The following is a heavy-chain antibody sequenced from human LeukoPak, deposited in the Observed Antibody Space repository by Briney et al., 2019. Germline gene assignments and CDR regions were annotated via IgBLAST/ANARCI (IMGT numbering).Heavy chain of an antibody. CDR1: GFTFGDYS. J-gene: IGHJ4*02. CDR3: SREVRYDWFQADY. V-gene: IGHV3-49*03. D-gene: IGHD3-9*01. CDR2: IRNKAYGGTA. Sequence: GGSQRLSCSASGFTFGDYSMSWFRQAPGKGLEWVGFIRNKAYGGTAEYAASVKGRFTISRDDSESIAYLQMDSLKTEDTAVYYCSREVRYDWFQADYWRQGTLVTVSS.